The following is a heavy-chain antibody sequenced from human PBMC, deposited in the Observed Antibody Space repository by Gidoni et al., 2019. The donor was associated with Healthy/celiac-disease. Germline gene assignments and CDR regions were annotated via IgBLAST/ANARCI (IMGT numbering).Heavy chain of an antibody. V-gene: IGHV3-30-3*01. Sequence: QVQLVESGGGVVQPGRSLRLSCAASGFTFSSYAMHWVRQAPGKGLEWVAVISYDGSNKYYADSVKGRFTISRDNSKNTLYLQMNSLRAEDTAVYYCEAHGSGSQRAFDIWGQGTMVTVSS. CDR2: ISYDGSNK. CDR3: EAHGSGSQRAFDI. J-gene: IGHJ3*02. CDR1: GFTFSSYA. D-gene: IGHD3-10*01.